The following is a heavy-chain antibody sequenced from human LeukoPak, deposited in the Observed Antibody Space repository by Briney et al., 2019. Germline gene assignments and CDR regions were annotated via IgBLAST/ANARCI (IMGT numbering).Heavy chain of an antibody. CDR2: ISAYNGNT. J-gene: IGHJ5*02. CDR3: ARGSAVQLERRGVDWFDP. Sequence: ASVKVSCKASGYTFTSYGISWVRQAPGQGLVWMGWISAYNGNTNYAQKLQGRVTMTTDTSTSTAYMELRSLRSDDTAVYYCARGSAVQLERRGVDWFDPWGQGTLVTVSS. CDR1: GYTFTSYG. D-gene: IGHD1-1*01. V-gene: IGHV1-18*01.